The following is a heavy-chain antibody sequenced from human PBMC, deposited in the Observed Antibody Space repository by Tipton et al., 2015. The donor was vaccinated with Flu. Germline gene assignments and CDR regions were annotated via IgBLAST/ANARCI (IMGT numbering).Heavy chain of an antibody. V-gene: IGHV4-31*03. Sequence: TLSLTCTVSGGSISSGGYYWSWLRQHPGKGLEWIGYIYYSGSTYYNPSLKSRGTISVDTTKNQFSLKLSSVTAAATAVYYCARDQSRRWPHFGMDGWGQGP. CDR2: IYYSGST. J-gene: IGHJ6*02. CDR1: GGSISSGGYY. CDR3: ARDQSRRWPHFGMDG. D-gene: IGHD5-24*01.